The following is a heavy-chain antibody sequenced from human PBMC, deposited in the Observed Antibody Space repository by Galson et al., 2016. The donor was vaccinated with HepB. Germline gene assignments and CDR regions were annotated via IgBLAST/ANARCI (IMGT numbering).Heavy chain of an antibody. V-gene: IGHV1-18*01. CDR2: IRAHNDKT. J-gene: IGHJ3*02. D-gene: IGHD7-27*01. Sequence: IRAHNDKTNYAQKFQGRVTMTTDTSTSTAYMEVRSLRSDDTATYYCARDVMWGAFDIWGQGTMVTV. CDR3: ARDVMWGAFDI.